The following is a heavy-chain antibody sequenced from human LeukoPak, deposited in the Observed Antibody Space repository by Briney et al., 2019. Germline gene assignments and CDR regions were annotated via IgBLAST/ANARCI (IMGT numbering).Heavy chain of an antibody. J-gene: IGHJ6*03. Sequence: ASVKVSCKASGYTFTSYDINWVRQATGQGLEWMGWMNPNSGNIGYAQKFQGRVTMTRNTSISTAYMELSSLRSEDTAVYYCARDGPYYYYMDVWGKGTTVTVSS. CDR1: GYTFTSYD. V-gene: IGHV1-8*01. CDR2: MNPNSGNI. CDR3: ARDGPYYYYMDV. D-gene: IGHD3/OR15-3a*01.